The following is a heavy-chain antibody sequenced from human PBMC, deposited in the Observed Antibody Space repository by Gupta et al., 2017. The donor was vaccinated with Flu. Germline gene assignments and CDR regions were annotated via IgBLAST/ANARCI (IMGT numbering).Heavy chain of an antibody. D-gene: IGHD2-2*02. CDR3: ARDSKLGYCSSTSCYKGGIGRYGMDV. Sequence: QVQLQQWGAGLLKPSETLSLTCAVYGGSFSGYYWSWIRQPPGKGLEWIGEINHSGSTNYNPSLKSRVTISVDTSKNQFSLKLSSVTAADTAVYYCARDSKLGYCSSTSCYKGGIGRYGMDVWGQGTTVTVSS. CDR1: GGSFSGYY. V-gene: IGHV4-34*01. CDR2: INHSGST. J-gene: IGHJ6*02.